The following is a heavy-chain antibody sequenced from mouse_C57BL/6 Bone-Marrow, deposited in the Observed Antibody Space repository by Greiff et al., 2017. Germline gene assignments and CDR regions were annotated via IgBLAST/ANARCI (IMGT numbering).Heavy chain of an antibody. CDR2: IWSGGST. CDR1: GFSLTSYG. V-gene: IGHV2-2*01. Sequence: QVQLKESGPGLVQPSQSLSITCTVSGFSLTSYGVHWVRQSPGKGLEWLGVIWSGGSTDYNAAFISRLSISKDNSKSQVFFKMNSLQADDTAIYCCARYDYDGAMDYWGQGTSVTVSS. J-gene: IGHJ4*01. D-gene: IGHD2-4*01. CDR3: ARYDYDGAMDY.